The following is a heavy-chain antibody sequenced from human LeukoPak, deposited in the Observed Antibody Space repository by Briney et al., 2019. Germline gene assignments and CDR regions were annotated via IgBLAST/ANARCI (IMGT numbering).Heavy chain of an antibody. D-gene: IGHD3-16*01. CDR3: ARGAPTWGWFDP. CDR1: GGSISSGGYS. J-gene: IGHJ5*02. Sequence: SGTLSLTCAVSGGSISSGGYSWSWIRQPPGKGLEWIGYIYHSGSTYYNPSLKSRVTISVDRSKNQFSLKLSSVTAADTAVYYCARGAPTWGWFDPWGQGTLVTVSS. V-gene: IGHV4-30-2*01. CDR2: IYHSGST.